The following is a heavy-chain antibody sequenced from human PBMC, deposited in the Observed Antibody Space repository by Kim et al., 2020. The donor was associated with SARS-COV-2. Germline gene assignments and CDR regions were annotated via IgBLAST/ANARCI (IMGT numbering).Heavy chain of an antibody. J-gene: IGHJ4*02. D-gene: IGHD3-10*01. Sequence: GGSLRLSCAASGFTFSSYGMHWVRQAPGKGLEWVAVISYDGSNKYYADSVKGRFTISRDNSKNTLYLQMNSLRAEDTAVYYCAKSPRMSPHYYGSGRSIDYWGQGTLVTVSS. CDR3: AKSPRMSPHYYGSGRSIDY. CDR2: ISYDGSNK. V-gene: IGHV3-30*18. CDR1: GFTFSSYG.